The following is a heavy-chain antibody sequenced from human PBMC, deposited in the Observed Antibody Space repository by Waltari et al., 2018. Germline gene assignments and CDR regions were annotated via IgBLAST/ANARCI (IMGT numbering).Heavy chain of an antibody. Sequence: EVQLLESGGGLVQPGGSLRLSCAASGFTFSSYAMSWVRQAPGKGLEWVSAISGSGGSTYYADYGKGRVTISRDNSKNTLYLQMNSLRAEDTAVYYCAKEGLIAVARSDYWGQGTLVTVSS. V-gene: IGHV3-23*01. CDR1: GFTFSSYA. CDR2: ISGSGGST. J-gene: IGHJ4*02. D-gene: IGHD6-19*01. CDR3: AKEGLIAVARSDY.